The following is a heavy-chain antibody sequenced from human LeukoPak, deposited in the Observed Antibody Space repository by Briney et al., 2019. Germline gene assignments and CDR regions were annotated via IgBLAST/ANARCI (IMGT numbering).Heavy chain of an antibody. CDR3: ARLNYDFWSGVWEGYYMDV. CDR2: IREDGSEK. J-gene: IGHJ6*03. V-gene: IGHV3-7*01. D-gene: IGHD3-3*01. CDR1: GFTFSSYW. Sequence: GGSLRLSCAASGFTFSSYWMTWVRQAPGKGREWGANIREDGSEKYYVDSVKGRFTISRDNAKNSLYLQVNSLRAEDTAVYYCARLNYDFWSGVWEGYYMDVWGKGTTVTVSS.